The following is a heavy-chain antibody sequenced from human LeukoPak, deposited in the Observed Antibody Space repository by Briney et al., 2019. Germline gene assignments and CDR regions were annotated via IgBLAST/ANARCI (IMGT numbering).Heavy chain of an antibody. V-gene: IGHV3-30-3*01. CDR1: GFTFSSYA. CDR3: ARESYPNTGIVGATHFDY. Sequence: PSGRSLRLSCAASGFTFSSYAMHWVRQAPGKGLEWVAVISYDGSNKYYADSVKGRFTISRDNSKNTLYLQMNSLRAEDTAVYYCARESYPNTGIVGATHFDYWGQGTLVTVSS. CDR2: ISYDGSNK. J-gene: IGHJ4*02. D-gene: IGHD1-26*01.